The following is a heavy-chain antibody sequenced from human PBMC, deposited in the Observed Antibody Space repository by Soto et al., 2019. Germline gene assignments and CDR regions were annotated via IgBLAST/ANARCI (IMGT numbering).Heavy chain of an antibody. CDR3: ARAYSPGLFDP. CDR2: ISANNGNT. CDR1: GYTFTSYG. J-gene: IGHJ5*02. D-gene: IGHD2-15*01. V-gene: IGHV1-18*01. Sequence: ASVKVSCKASGYTFTSYGISWVRQAPGQGLEWMGWISANNGNTKYAQNFQGRVTMTTDTSTSTAYMELRSLRSDDTAVYYCARAYSPGLFDPWGQGTLVTVS.